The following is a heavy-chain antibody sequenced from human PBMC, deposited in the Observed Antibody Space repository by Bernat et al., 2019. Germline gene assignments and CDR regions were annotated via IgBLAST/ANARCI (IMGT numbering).Heavy chain of an antibody. Sequence: EVQLVESGGGLVQPGGSLRLSCAASGFTFSSYWMHWVRQAPGKGLVWVSRINSDGSSTSYADSVKGRFTISRDNAKNTLYLQMNSLRAEDTAVYYCARAAGTIHFLTGAQDDYYGMDVRGQGTTVTVSS. V-gene: IGHV3-74*01. J-gene: IGHJ6*02. CDR1: GFTFSSYW. CDR3: ARAAGTIHFLTGAQDDYYGMDV. D-gene: IGHD6-13*01. CDR2: INSDGSST.